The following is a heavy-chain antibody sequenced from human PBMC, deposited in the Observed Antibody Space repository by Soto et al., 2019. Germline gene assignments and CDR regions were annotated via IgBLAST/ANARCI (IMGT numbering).Heavy chain of an antibody. CDR3: ARDRAKWNDYYYYGMDV. CDR1: GGSISRWDDF. V-gene: IGHV4-30-4*01. D-gene: IGHD1-20*01. CDR2: IYYSGST. J-gene: IGHJ6*02. Sequence: QVQLQESGPGLVKPSQTPSLTCTVSGGSISRWDDFWTWIRQPPGKGLGWFGYIYYSGSTYYNPSLKSRLTMSVDTSKNQFSLKLSSVTAADTAVYYCARDRAKWNDYYYYGMDVWGQGTTVTVSS.